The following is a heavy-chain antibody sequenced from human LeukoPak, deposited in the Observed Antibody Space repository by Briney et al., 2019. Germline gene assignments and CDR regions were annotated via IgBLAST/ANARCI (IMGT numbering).Heavy chain of an antibody. V-gene: IGHV4-59*01. CDR2: IYYSGSS. CDR3: ARDSGDYPDY. D-gene: IGHD4-17*01. J-gene: IGHJ4*02. Sequence: PSETLSLTCTVSGGSINNYYWSWIRQPPGKGLEWIGYIYYSGSSNYIPSLRSRVTISVDTSKNQFSLMLNSVTAADTAVYYCARDSGDYPDYWGQGTLVIVSS. CDR1: GGSINNYY.